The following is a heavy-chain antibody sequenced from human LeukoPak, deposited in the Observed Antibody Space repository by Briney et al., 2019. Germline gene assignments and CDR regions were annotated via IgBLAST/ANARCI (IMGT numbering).Heavy chain of an antibody. Sequence: GESLRLSWAASGFTFSSYGMHWVRQAPGKGLEWVAVIWYDGSNKYYADSVKGRFTISRDNSKNTLYLQMNSLRAEDTAVYYCARAYYDILTGYFYYYYGMDVWGQGTTVTVSS. CDR1: GFTFSSYG. J-gene: IGHJ6*02. CDR2: IWYDGSNK. V-gene: IGHV3-33*01. D-gene: IGHD3-9*01. CDR3: ARAYYDILTGYFYYYYGMDV.